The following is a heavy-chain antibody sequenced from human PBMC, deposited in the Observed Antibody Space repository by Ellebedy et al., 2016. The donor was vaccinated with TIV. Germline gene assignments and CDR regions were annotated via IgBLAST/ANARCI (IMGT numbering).Heavy chain of an antibody. J-gene: IGHJ4*03. CDR2: ISSRSTFV. CDR1: GFSLSGYS. V-gene: IGHV3-21*06. D-gene: IGHD4-11*01. CDR3: AALGAVTPKAVDI. Sequence: GESLKISCAVPGFSLSGYSWNWVRQAPGKGLEWVASISSRSTFVDYTDSVKGRFTISRDNPKNSLYLQLSSLRVDDTAVYYCAALGAVTPKAVDIWGQGTLVTVSS.